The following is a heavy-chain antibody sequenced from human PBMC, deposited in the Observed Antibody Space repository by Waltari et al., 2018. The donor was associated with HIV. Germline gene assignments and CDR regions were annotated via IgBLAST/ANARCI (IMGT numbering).Heavy chain of an antibody. D-gene: IGHD3-3*01. CDR2: MSPNSGKT. V-gene: IGHV1-8*01. J-gene: IGHJ4*02. Sequence: QVQQVQSEAEVKQPGASVRVSCTTSGYEFSNFDINWVRQAAGQGLEWMGWMSPNSGKTSYAQRFKGRVSRTRYTSIGTAYMERSSLTSHDTAVYYCAKSRPGAVFGDNWGQGTLVAVSS. CDR3: AKSRPGAVFGDN. CDR1: GYEFSNFD.